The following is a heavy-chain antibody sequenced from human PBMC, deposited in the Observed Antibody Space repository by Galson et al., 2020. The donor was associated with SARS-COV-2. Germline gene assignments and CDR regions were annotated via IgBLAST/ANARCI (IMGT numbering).Heavy chain of an antibody. D-gene: IGHD3-22*01. CDR3: AKDQEYDSSGYLDY. CDR1: GFTFSNYG. V-gene: IGHV3-30*18. J-gene: IGHJ4*02. Sequence: SGGSLRLSCAASGFTFSNYGMHRVRQAPGKGLAWVAGISYAGSDQYYADAMEGRFTISRDNSKNTLYLQMNSLRAEDTAVYYCAKDQEYDSSGYLDYWGQGTLVTVSS. CDR2: ISYAGSDQ.